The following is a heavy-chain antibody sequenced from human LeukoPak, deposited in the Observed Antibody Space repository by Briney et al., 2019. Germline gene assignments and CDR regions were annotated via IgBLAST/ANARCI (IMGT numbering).Heavy chain of an antibody. V-gene: IGHV4-38-2*02. D-gene: IGHD3-3*01. CDR2: IYHSRST. J-gene: IGHJ4*02. Sequence: PSEALSLTCTVSGYSISSGYYWGWIRQPPGKGLEWIGSIYHSRSTYYNPSLKSRVTISVDTSKNQFSLKLGSVTAADTAVYYCARESGFWSGYYRGCDYWGQGTLVTVSS. CDR1: GYSISSGYY. CDR3: ARESGFWSGYYRGCDY.